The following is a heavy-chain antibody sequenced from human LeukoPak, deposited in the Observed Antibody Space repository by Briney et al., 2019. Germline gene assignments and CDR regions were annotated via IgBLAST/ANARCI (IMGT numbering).Heavy chain of an antibody. CDR2: ISSSSSYI. CDR1: GFTFSSYS. J-gene: IGHJ4*02. Sequence: KTGGSLRLSCAASGFTFSSYSMNWVRQAPGKGLEWVSSISSSSSYIYYADSVKGRFTISRDNAKNSLYLQMNSLRAEDTAVYYCARDLDYHAEIDYWGQGTLVTVSS. CDR3: ARDLDYHAEIDY. V-gene: IGHV3-21*01. D-gene: IGHD4-11*01.